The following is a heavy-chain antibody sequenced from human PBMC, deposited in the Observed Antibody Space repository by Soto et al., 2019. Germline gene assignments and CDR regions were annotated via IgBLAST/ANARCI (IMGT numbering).Heavy chain of an antibody. CDR1: GSTFTLTW. Sequence: EVQLVESGGGLVKPGGSLRLSCTASGSTFTLTWMNWVRQAPGQGLEWVGRIKSKKDGGTSDYAAPVRGRFTISTDDPENTVFLQVISLKTEDTAVYYCARDNYHVMDVWGQGTTVTVSS. V-gene: IGHV3-15*07. CDR3: ARDNYHVMDV. CDR2: IKSKKDGGTS. D-gene: IGHD2-21*02. J-gene: IGHJ6*02.